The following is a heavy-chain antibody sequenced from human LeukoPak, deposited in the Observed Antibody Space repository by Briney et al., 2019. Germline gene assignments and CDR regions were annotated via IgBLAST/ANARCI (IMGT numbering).Heavy chain of an antibody. Sequence: GGSLRLSCAASGFTVSSNYMSWVRQAPGKGLEWVSVIYSGGSTYYADSVKGRFTISRDNAKNSLYLQLNSLRADDTAVYYCASMWEGGYWGQGTLVTVSS. D-gene: IGHD1-26*01. CDR3: ASMWEGGY. CDR2: IYSGGST. J-gene: IGHJ4*02. CDR1: GFTVSSNY. V-gene: IGHV3-53*01.